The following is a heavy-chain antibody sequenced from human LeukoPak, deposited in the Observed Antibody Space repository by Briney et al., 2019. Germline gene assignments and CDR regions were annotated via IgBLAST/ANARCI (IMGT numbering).Heavy chain of an antibody. CDR2: INHSGST. V-gene: IGHV4-34*01. CDR3: ASRDGYTGSFDY. D-gene: IGHD5-24*01. J-gene: IGHJ4*02. CDR1: GGSFSGYY. Sequence: PSETLSLTCAVYGGSFSGYYWSWIRQPPGKGLEWIGEINHSGSTNYNPSLKSRVTISVDTSKNQFSLKLSSVTAADTAVYYCASRDGYTGSFDYWGQGTLVTVSS.